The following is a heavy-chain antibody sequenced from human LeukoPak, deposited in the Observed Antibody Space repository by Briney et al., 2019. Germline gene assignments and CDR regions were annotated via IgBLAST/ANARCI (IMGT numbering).Heavy chain of an antibody. CDR2: IWFDGSHK. J-gene: IGHJ4*02. Sequence: AGGSVRLSCAASGFIFANFGMHWVRQAPGKGRVGVALIWFDGSHKYYADSVRGRVSISRDNSNDTLYLQMNTLRAEDTAVYFCAKASSASPSSLDFWGRGTLVTVSS. CDR3: AKASSASPSSLDF. CDR1: GFIFANFG. V-gene: IGHV3-33*06. D-gene: IGHD2-2*01.